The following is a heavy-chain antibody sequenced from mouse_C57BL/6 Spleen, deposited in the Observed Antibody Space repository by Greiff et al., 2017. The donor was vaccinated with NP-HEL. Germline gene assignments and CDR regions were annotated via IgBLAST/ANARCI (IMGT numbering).Heavy chain of an antibody. CDR1: GFTFSDYG. D-gene: IGHD1-1*01. J-gene: IGHJ4*01. CDR3: ARRRITTVVSGAMDY. V-gene: IGHV5-17*01. Sequence: EVMLVESGGGLVKPGGSLKLSCAASGFTFSDYGMHWVRQAPAKGLEWVAYISSGSSTIYYADTVKGRFTISRDNAKNTLFLQMTSLRSEDTAMYYCARRRITTVVSGAMDYWGQGTSVTVSS. CDR2: ISSGSSTI.